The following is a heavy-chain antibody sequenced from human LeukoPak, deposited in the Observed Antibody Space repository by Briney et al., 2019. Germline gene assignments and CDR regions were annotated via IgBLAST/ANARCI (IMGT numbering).Heavy chain of an antibody. J-gene: IGHJ4*02. CDR1: GGSISSYY. D-gene: IGHD3-10*01. V-gene: IGHV4-59*01. Sequence: SETLSLTCTVSGGSISSYYWSWIRQPPGKGLEWIGYIYYSGSTNYNPSLKSRVTISVDTSKNQFSLKLSSVTAADAAVYYCARATYYYGSGSYPAFDYWGQGTLVTVSS. CDR2: IYYSGST. CDR3: ARATYYYGSGSYPAFDY.